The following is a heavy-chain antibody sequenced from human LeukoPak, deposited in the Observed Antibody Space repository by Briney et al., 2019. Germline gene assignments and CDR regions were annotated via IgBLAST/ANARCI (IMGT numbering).Heavy chain of an antibody. CDR2: INHSGST. CDR3: ARYYSNYLFDY. V-gene: IGHV4-34*01. J-gene: IGHJ4*02. D-gene: IGHD4-11*01. Sequence: SETLSLTCAVYGGSFSGYFWNWIRQPPGKGLEWIGEINHSGSTNYNPSLKSRVTISVDTSKNRFSLKLSSVTAADTAVYYCARYYSNYLFDYWGQGTLVTVSS. CDR1: GGSFSGYF.